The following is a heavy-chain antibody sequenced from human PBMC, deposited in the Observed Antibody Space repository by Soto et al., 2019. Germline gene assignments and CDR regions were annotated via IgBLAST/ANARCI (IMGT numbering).Heavy chain of an antibody. D-gene: IGHD6-13*01. V-gene: IGHV1-69*13. CDR1: GYTFTSYY. CDR3: ASKKSPGYSSSWYDYYGMDV. J-gene: IGHJ6*02. CDR2: IIPIFGTA. Sequence: SVKVSCKASGYTFTSYYMHWVRQAPGQGLEWMGGIIPIFGTANYAQKFQGRVTITADESTSTAYMELSSLRSEDTAVYYCASKKSPGYSSSWYDYYGMDVWGQGTTVTVSS.